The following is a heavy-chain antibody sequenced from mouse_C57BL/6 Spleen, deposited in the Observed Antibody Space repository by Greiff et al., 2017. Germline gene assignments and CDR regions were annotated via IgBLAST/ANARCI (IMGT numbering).Heavy chain of an antibody. Sequence: DVMLVESGGGLVKPGGSLKLSCAASGFTFSDYGMHWVRQAPEKGLEWVAYISSGSSTIYYADTVKGRFTISRDNAKNTLFLQMTSLRSEDTAMYYCARRDGNYPYYYAMDYWGQGTSVTVSS. J-gene: IGHJ4*01. CDR3: ARRDGNYPYYYAMDY. D-gene: IGHD2-1*01. V-gene: IGHV5-17*01. CDR1: GFTFSDYG. CDR2: ISSGSSTI.